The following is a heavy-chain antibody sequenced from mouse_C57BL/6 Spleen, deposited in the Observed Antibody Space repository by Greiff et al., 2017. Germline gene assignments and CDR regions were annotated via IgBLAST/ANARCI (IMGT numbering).Heavy chain of an antibody. V-gene: IGHV1-82*01. CDR3: ARDDYDRYYAMDY. Sequence: QVQLQQSGPELVKPGASVKISCKASGYAFSSSWMTWVKQRPGKGLEWIGRIYPGDGDTNYNGKFKGKATLTADKSSSTAYMQLSSLTSEDSAVYFCARDDYDRYYAMDYWGQGTSVTVSS. J-gene: IGHJ4*01. D-gene: IGHD2-4*01. CDR2: IYPGDGDT. CDR1: GYAFSSSW.